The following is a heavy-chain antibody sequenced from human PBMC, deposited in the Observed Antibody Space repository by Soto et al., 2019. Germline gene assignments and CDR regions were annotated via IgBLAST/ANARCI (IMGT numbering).Heavy chain of an antibody. CDR3: ARDGEGYCSGGSCYWWAFDI. J-gene: IGHJ3*02. D-gene: IGHD2-15*01. CDR1: GGTFSSYA. CDR2: IIPIFGTA. Sequence: SVKVSCKASGGTFSSYAISWVRQAPGQGLEWMGGIIPIFGTANYAQKFQGRVTITADESTSTAYMELSSLRSEDTAVYYCARDGEGYCSGGSCYWWAFDIWGQGTMVTVS. V-gene: IGHV1-69*13.